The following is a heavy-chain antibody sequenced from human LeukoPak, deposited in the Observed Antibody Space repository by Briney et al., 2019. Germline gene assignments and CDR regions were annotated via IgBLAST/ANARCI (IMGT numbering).Heavy chain of an antibody. D-gene: IGHD2-2*02. CDR2: IRYDGSNK. J-gene: IGHJ6*03. CDR3: AKDRGDIVVVPAAIRLNYYYYYYMDV. Sequence: GGSLRLSCAASGFTFSSYGMHWVRQAPGKGLEWVAFIRYDGSNKYYADSVKGRFTISRDNSKNTLYLQMNSLRAEDTAVYYCAKDRGDIVVVPAAIRLNYYYYYYMDVWGKGTTVTVSS. CDR1: GFTFSSYG. V-gene: IGHV3-30*02.